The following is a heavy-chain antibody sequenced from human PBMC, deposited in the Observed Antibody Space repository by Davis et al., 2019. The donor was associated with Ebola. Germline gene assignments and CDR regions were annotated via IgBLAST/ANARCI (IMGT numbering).Heavy chain of an antibody. CDR2: IIPIFGTA. Sequence: SVKVSCKASGGTFSSYAISWVRQAPGQGLEWMGGIIPIFGTANYAQKFQGRVTITADESTSTAYMELSSLRSEDTAVYFCARGTWQQLVPGTYYFDYWGQGTLVTVSS. V-gene: IGHV1-69*13. D-gene: IGHD6-13*01. J-gene: IGHJ4*02. CDR3: ARGTWQQLVPGTYYFDY. CDR1: GGTFSSYA.